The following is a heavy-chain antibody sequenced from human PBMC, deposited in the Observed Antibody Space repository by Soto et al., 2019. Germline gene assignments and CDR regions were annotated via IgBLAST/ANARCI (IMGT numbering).Heavy chain of an antibody. CDR2: FDPEDGET. D-gene: IGHD2-15*01. CDR1: GYTLTELS. Sequence: ASVKVSCKVSGYTLTELSMHWVRQAPGKGLEWMGGFDPEDGETIYAQKFQGRVTMTEDTSTDTAYMELSSLRSEDTAVYYCATAPTPYCSGGSCSPDVWGQGTTVTVSS. CDR3: ATAPTPYCSGGSCSPDV. V-gene: IGHV1-24*01. J-gene: IGHJ6*02.